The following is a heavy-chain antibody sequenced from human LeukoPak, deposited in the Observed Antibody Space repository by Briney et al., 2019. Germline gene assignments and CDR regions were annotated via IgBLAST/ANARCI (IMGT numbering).Heavy chain of an antibody. CDR1: GFTSSSYP. D-gene: IGHD3-3*01. CDR3: ARESGWGLPHAFDF. J-gene: IGHJ3*01. Sequence: GGSLRLSCAASGFTSSSYPLHWVRQAPGKGLEWVTLISYDGSKIYYADSVKGRFTISRDNSKNTLYLQMNRLRAEDTAVYYCARESGWGLPHAFDFWGQGTMVTVSS. V-gene: IGHV3-30-3*01. CDR2: ISYDGSKI.